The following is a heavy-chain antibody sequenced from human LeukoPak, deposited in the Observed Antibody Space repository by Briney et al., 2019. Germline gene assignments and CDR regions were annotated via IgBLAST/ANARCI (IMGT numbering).Heavy chain of an antibody. D-gene: IGHD3-9*01. Sequence: GGSLRLSCAASGFTFSDHYMHWVRQAPGKGLEWVAVISYDGSNKYYADSVKGRFTISRDNSKNTLYLQMNSLRAEDTAVYYCARSLRYFDWLPHFDYWGQGTLVTVSS. CDR1: GFTFSDHY. V-gene: IGHV3-30-3*01. CDR3: ARSLRYFDWLPHFDY. J-gene: IGHJ4*02. CDR2: ISYDGSNK.